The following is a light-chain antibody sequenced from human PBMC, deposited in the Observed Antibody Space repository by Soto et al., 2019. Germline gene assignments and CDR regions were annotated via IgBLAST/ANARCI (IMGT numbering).Light chain of an antibody. J-gene: IGLJ1*01. CDR2: DVT. CDR3: CSYTTSNTRQIV. V-gene: IGLV2-14*01. CDR1: SSDVGGYNY. Sequence: QSVMTQRGSVSGTSGESVTISCTGTSSDVGGYNYVSWYQQQPGKAPKFMIYDVTNRPSGVSNRFSGSKSGNTASLTISGLQAEDEADYYCCSYTTSNTRQIVFGTGTKVTIL.